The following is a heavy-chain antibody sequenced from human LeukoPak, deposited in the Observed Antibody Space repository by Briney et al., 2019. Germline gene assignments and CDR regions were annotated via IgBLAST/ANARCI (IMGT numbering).Heavy chain of an antibody. V-gene: IGHV3-66*01. CDR2: IHGGGTT. D-gene: IGHD6-19*01. CDR3: VKSYSGRTGQS. Sequence: PGGSLRLSCAASGFSVRSNYMSWVRQAPGKRLESVAVIHGGGTTLYADSVKGRFTISRDDSKNTLSPQMNSLRDEDTALYYCVKSYSGRTGQSWGQGTQVTVSS. CDR1: GFSVRSNY. J-gene: IGHJ5*02.